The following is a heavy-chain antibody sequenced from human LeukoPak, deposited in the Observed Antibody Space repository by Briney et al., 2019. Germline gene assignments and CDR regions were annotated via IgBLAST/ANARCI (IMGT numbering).Heavy chain of an antibody. V-gene: IGHV3-7*01. CDR3: ARERDYDFWSGQPLLGFDP. D-gene: IGHD3-3*01. CDR2: IKQDGSET. CDR1: GFTFSSYW. Sequence: GGSLRLSCAASGFTFSSYWMSWVRQAPGKGLEWVANIKQDGSETYYVDSVKGRFTISRDNAKNSLYLLMNSLRAGDTAVFYCARERDYDFWSGQPLLGFDPWGQGTLVTVSS. J-gene: IGHJ5*02.